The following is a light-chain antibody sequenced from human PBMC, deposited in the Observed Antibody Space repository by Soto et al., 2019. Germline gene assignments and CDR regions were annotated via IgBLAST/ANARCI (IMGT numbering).Light chain of an antibody. CDR3: EAWDSSYARV. CDR2: QDS. Sequence: SYELTQPPSVSVSPGQTASITCSGDKLGDKYACWYQQKPGQSPVLVIYQDSKRPSGIPERFSGSNSGNTASLTISGTQAMDEADYHCEAWDSSYARVFGTGTNLTVL. V-gene: IGLV3-1*01. CDR1: KLGDKY. J-gene: IGLJ1*01.